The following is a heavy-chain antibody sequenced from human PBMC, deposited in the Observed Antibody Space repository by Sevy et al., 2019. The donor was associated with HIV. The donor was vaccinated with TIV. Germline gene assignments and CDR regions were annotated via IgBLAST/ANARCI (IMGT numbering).Heavy chain of an antibody. CDR3: AKVLLLYGDYVHYYYGMDV. Sequence: GGSLRLPCAASGFTFSSYGMHWVRQAPGKGLEWVAFIRYDGSNKYYADSVKGRFTISRDNSKNTLYLQMNSLRAEDTAVYYCAKVLLLYGDYVHYYYGMDVWGQGTTVTVSS. CDR2: IRYDGSNK. D-gene: IGHD4-17*01. CDR1: GFTFSSYG. V-gene: IGHV3-30*02. J-gene: IGHJ6*02.